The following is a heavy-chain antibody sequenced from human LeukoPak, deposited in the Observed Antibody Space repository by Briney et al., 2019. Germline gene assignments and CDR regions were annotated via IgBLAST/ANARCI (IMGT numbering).Heavy chain of an antibody. CDR3: ARSASYYFDY. V-gene: IGHV4-34*01. CDR1: GGSFSGYY. Sequence: SETLSLTCAVYGGSFSGYYWSWIRQPPGKGLEWIGEINHSGSTNYNPSLKSRVIISVDTSKNQFSLKLSSVTAADTAVYYCARSASYYFDYWGQGTLVTVSS. J-gene: IGHJ4*02. CDR2: INHSGST.